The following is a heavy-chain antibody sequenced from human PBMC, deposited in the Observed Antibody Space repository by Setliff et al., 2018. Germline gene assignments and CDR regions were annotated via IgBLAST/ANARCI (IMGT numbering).Heavy chain of an antibody. J-gene: IGHJ3*02. CDR2: MNPNSGNT. CDR1: GYTFINYE. V-gene: IGHV1-8*02. CDR3: ARGRYAPSAFDI. D-gene: IGHD3-9*01. Sequence: ASVKVSCKASGYTFINYEINWVRQATGQGLEWMGGMNPNSGNTGYAQKFQGRVTMTRNTSISTAYMELSSLRAEDTAVYYCARGRYAPSAFDIWGQGTMVTVSS.